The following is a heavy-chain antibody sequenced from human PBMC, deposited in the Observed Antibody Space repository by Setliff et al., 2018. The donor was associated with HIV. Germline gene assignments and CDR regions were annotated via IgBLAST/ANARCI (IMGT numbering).Heavy chain of an antibody. Sequence: PGGSLRLSCAASGFTFSNSWMTWVRQAPGKGLEWVAHINQDGTVKFYVDSVKGRFAISRDNAKNSLNLEMNSLRAEDTAIYYCASSRPPDDSSGYLDHWGQGTLVTVSS. CDR2: INQDGTVK. CDR3: ASSRPPDDSSGYLDH. CDR1: GFTFSNSW. V-gene: IGHV3-7*03. J-gene: IGHJ4*01. D-gene: IGHD3-22*01.